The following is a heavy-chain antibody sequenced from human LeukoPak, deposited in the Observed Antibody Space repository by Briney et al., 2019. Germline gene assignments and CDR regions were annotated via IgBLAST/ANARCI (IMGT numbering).Heavy chain of an antibody. V-gene: IGHV3-30*18. CDR1: GFTFSSYG. Sequence: PGGTLRLSCAAPGFTFSSYGMHWVRQAPGKGLEWVAVISYDGSNKYYADSVKGRFTISRDNSKNTLYLQMNSLRAEDTAVYYCAKTDYSNYEFDYWGQGTLVTVSS. CDR3: AKTDYSNYEFDY. D-gene: IGHD4-11*01. CDR2: ISYDGSNK. J-gene: IGHJ4*02.